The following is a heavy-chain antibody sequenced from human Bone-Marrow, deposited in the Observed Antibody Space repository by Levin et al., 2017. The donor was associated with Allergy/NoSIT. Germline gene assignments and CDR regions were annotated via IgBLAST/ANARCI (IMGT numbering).Heavy chain of an antibody. V-gene: IGHV5-51*01. CDR3: ARPRDNNYYYGMDG. CDR1: GYNFASYW. J-gene: IGHJ6*02. D-gene: IGHD1-1*01. Sequence: GESLKISCKGSGYNFASYWIGWVRQMPGKGLEWMGIIYPGDSDTRYSPSVQGQVTISADKSISTAYLQWSSLKASDTGMYYCARPRDNNYYYGMDGWGQGTTVTVSS. CDR2: IYPGDSDT.